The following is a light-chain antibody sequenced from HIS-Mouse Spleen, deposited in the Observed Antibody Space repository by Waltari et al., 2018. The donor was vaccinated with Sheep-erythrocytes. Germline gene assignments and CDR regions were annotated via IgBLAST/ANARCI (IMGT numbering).Light chain of an antibody. CDR1: SSDVGSYNL. CDR3: CSYAGSSTPWV. Sequence: QSALTQPASVSGSPGQSITISCTGTSSDVGSYNLVSWYQQHPGKAPKPVIYEGSQRPSGVSNRFSGSKSGNTASLTISGLQAEDEADYYCCSYAGSSTPWVFGGGTKLTVL. V-gene: IGLV2-23*01. CDR2: EGS. J-gene: IGLJ3*02.